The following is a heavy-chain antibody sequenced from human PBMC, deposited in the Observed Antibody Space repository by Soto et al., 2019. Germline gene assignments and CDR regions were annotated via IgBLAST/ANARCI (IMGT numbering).Heavy chain of an antibody. V-gene: IGHV4-59*08. CDR2: IYYSGST. J-gene: IGHJ6*02. CDR1: GGSISSYY. Sequence: PSETLSLTCTVSGGSISSYYWSWIRQPPGKGLEWIGYIYYSGSTNYNPSLKSRVTISVDTSKNQFSLKLSSVTAADTAVYYCARLKNYYGMDGWGQGTTVTVSS. CDR3: ARLKNYYGMDG.